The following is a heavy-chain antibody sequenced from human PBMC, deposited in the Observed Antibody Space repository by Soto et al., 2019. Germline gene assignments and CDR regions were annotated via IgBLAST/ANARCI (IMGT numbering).Heavy chain of an antibody. J-gene: IGHJ6*02. CDR3: ARDLEFYYDSSGYSPGHYGMDV. CDR2: IYHSGST. Sequence: SEILSLTCAVSGGSISSSNWWSWVRQPPGKGLEWIGEIYHSGSTNYNPSLKSRVTISVDKSKNQFSLKLSSVTAADTAVYYCARDLEFYYDSSGYSPGHYGMDVWGQGTTVPVSS. CDR1: GGSISSSNW. V-gene: IGHV4-4*02. D-gene: IGHD3-22*01.